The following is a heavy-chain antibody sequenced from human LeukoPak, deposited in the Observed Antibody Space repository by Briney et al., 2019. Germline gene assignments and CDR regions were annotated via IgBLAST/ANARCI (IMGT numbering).Heavy chain of an antibody. CDR2: IFYSGST. V-gene: IGHV4-59*01. CDR1: GVSISPYY. D-gene: IGHD6-19*01. J-gene: IGHJ4*02. CDR3: ARVGAVAGTVLDY. Sequence: PSETLSLTCTVSGVSISPYYWSWIRQPPGKGVEWIGYIFYSGSTSYNPSLKSRVTISVDMSLYQFSLKLNSVTAADTAVYFCARVGAVAGTVLDYWGQGTLVTVSS.